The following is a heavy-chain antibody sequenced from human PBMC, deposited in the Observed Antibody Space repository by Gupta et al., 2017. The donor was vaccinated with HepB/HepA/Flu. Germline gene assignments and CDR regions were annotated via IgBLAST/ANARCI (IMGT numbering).Heavy chain of an antibody. CDR1: GFSVSMHG. CDR3: ARNNSPYSFEL. V-gene: IGHV3-23*01. D-gene: IGHD1-14*01. Sequence: EVKLLESGGGLIQTGGSRRLSCEASGFSVSMHGMSWLRQAPGKGLQWVSFISGSCDTTYYADSVKGRFSISRDNSNNRVHLLMSSLKGEDTALYYCARNNSPYSFELWGQGTLATVS. CDR2: ISGSCDTT. J-gene: IGHJ4*02.